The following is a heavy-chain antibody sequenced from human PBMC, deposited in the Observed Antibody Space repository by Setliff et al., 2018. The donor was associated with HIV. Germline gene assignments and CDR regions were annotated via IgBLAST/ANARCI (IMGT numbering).Heavy chain of an antibody. CDR2: INAGNGNT. Sequence: ASVKVSCKASGYTFTNYVMHWVRQAPGQSLEWMGWINAGNGNTKYSQNFQGRVTITRDTSASTAYMELSSLRSEDTAVYYCARDRDEKWDLPNWFDPWGQGALVTVSS. V-gene: IGHV1-3*01. J-gene: IGHJ5*02. D-gene: IGHD1-26*01. CDR3: ARDRDEKWDLPNWFDP. CDR1: GYTFTNYV.